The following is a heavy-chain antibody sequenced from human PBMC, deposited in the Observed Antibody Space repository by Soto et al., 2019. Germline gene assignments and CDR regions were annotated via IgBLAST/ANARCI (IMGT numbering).Heavy chain of an antibody. CDR3: ARFAYYGSPSPNYYYYYGMGV. CDR1: GYTFTSYG. J-gene: IGHJ6*02. V-gene: IGHV1-18*04. CDR2: ISAYNGNT. D-gene: IGHD3-10*01. Sequence: ASVKVSCKASGYTFTSYGISWVRQAPGQGLEWMGWISAYNGNTNYAQKLQGRVTMTTDTSTSTAYMELRSLRSDDTAVYYCARFAYYGSPSPNYYYYYGMGVRGQVDTVTAPS.